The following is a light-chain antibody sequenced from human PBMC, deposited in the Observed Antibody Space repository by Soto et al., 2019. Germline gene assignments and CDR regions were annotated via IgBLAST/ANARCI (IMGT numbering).Light chain of an antibody. CDR3: CSYASGGTYV. V-gene: IGLV2-23*01. CDR2: EGS. CDR1: SSDIGSYNL. Sequence: QSALTQPASVSGSPGQSITISCTGTSSDIGSYNLVSWYHQHPGKAPRLMIYEGSKRPAGVSDRLSGSRSGNTASLTISGLQAEDEADYYCCSYASGGTYVFGTGTKVTVL. J-gene: IGLJ1*01.